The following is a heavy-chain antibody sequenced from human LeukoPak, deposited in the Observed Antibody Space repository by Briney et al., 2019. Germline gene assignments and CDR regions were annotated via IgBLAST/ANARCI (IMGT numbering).Heavy chain of an antibody. CDR3: ARDPEGSYYAFDI. CDR1: GVSISSGSYY. J-gene: IGHJ3*02. CDR2: IYTSGST. Sequence: TPSETLSLTCTVSGVSISSGSYYWSWIRQPAGKGLEWIGRIYTSGSTNYNPSLKSRVTISVDTSKNQFSLKLSSVTAADTAVYYCARDPEGSYYAFDIWGQGTMVTVSS. V-gene: IGHV4-61*02. D-gene: IGHD1-26*01.